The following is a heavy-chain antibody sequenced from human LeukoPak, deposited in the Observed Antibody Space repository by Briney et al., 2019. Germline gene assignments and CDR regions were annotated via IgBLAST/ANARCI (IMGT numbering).Heavy chain of an antibody. CDR1: GASVSSYY. CDR3: ARAATVTRVFDY. V-gene: IGHV4-59*08. Sequence: SETLSLTCTVSGASVSSYYWSWIRQPPGKGPEWIGYIYHSGSTNYNPSLKSRVTISLDTSKNEFSLELTSVTAADSAVYYCARAATVTRVFDYWGQGTLVTVSS. J-gene: IGHJ4*02. CDR2: IYHSGST. D-gene: IGHD4-17*01.